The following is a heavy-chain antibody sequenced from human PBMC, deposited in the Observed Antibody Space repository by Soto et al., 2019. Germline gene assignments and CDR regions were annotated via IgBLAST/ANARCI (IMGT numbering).Heavy chain of an antibody. Sequence: EVQLVQSGAEVKKPGESLKISCKGSGYSFTTYWIAWVRQMPGKGLEWMGVIYPGDSDARYSPSFQGLVTISADKSITTAYLQWTSLKASDTAMYYCARQGPQTGEEAFDIWGQGTMVTVSS. CDR2: IYPGDSDA. V-gene: IGHV5-51*01. CDR3: ARQGPQTGEEAFDI. D-gene: IGHD7-27*01. J-gene: IGHJ3*02. CDR1: GYSFTTYW.